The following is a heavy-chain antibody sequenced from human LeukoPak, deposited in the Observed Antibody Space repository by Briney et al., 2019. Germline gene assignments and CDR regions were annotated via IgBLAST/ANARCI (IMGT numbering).Heavy chain of an antibody. D-gene: IGHD3-10*01. CDR1: GFTVSSNY. CDR3: ARVTTSGSYKFDN. Sequence: PEGSLRLSCAASGFTVSSNYISWVRQAPGKGLEWVSLIYTSGSTYYADSVKGRFTISRDNSKNTLYLQMNSLRAEDTAVYYCARVTTSGSYKFDNWGQGTLVTVSS. V-gene: IGHV3-53*01. CDR2: IYTSGST. J-gene: IGHJ4*02.